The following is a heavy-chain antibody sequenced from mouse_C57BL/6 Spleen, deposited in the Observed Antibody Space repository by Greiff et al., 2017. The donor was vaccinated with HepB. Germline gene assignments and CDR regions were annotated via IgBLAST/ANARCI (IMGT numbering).Heavy chain of an antibody. CDR3: ARQTAYYFDY. D-gene: IGHD1-2*01. J-gene: IGHJ2*01. Sequence: DVQLVESGGGLVQPGGSLKLSCAASGFTFSDYYMYWVRQTPEKRLEWVAYISNGGGSTYYPDTVKGRFTISRDNAKNTLYLQMSRLKSEDTAMYYCARQTAYYFDYWGQGTTLTVSS. V-gene: IGHV5-12*01. CDR1: GFTFSDYY. CDR2: ISNGGGST.